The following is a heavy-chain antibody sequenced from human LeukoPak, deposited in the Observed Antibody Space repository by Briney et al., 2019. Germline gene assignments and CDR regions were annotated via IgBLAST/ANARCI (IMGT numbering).Heavy chain of an antibody. CDR2: ISAYNGNT. CDR1: GYTFTSYG. D-gene: IGHD3-22*01. CDR3: ARDRADYYDSSGYYYEFDY. Sequence: ASVKVSCKASGYTFTSYGISWVRQAPGQGLERMGWISAYNGNTNYAQKLQGRVTMTTDTSTSTAYMELRSLRSDETAVYYCARDRADYYDSSGYYYEFDYWGQGTLVTVSS. V-gene: IGHV1-18*01. J-gene: IGHJ4*02.